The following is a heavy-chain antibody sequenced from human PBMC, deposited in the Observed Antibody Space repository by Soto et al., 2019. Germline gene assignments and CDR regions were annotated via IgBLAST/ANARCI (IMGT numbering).Heavy chain of an antibody. Sequence: SETLSLTCAVYGGSFSGYYWSWIRQPPGKGLEWIGEINHSGSTNYNPSLKSRVTISVDTSKNQFSLKLSSVTAADTAVYYCARGLRSDSSGWYYFDYWGQGTLVTVSS. CDR3: ARGLRSDSSGWYYFDY. CDR1: GGSFSGYY. D-gene: IGHD6-19*01. J-gene: IGHJ4*02. V-gene: IGHV4-34*01. CDR2: INHSGST.